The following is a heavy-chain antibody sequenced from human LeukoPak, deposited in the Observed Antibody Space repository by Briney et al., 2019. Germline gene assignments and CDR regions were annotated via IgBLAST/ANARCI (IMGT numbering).Heavy chain of an antibody. J-gene: IGHJ3*02. D-gene: IGHD4-23*01. V-gene: IGHV4-59*08. CDR2: IHYSGST. CDR1: GGSISSYY. CDR3: ARQTYGGNSWGYAFDI. Sequence: PSETLSLTCTVSGGSISSYYWSWIRQPPGKGLEWIGYIHYSGSTNYNPSLKSRVTISVDTSKNQFSLKLSSVTAADTAVYYCARQTYGGNSWGYAFDIWGQGTMVTVSS.